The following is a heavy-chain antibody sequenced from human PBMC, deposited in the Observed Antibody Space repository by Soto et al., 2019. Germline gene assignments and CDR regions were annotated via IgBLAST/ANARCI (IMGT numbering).Heavy chain of an antibody. J-gene: IGHJ6*02. CDR1: GFSLSTGGVG. D-gene: IGHD1-1*01. Sequence: QITLKESGPTLVKPTQTLTLTCTFSGFSLSTGGVGVGWIRQPPGKALEWLALICWDDDKRYSPSLKSRLSITKDTSKNQVVLIMTNMDPVDTATYYCAHTASPPDLEGQFYPYYYYYGLDVWGQGTTATVSS. CDR2: ICWDDDK. V-gene: IGHV2-5*02. CDR3: AHTASPPDLEGQFYPYYYYYGLDV.